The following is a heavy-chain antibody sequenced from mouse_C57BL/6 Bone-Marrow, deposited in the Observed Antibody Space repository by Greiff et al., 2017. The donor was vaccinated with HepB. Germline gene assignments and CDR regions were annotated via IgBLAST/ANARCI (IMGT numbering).Heavy chain of an antibody. CDR3: ARDRTALVAMDY. Sequence: EVMLVESGGGLVKPGGSLKLSCAASGFTFSSYAMSWVRQTPEKRLEWVATISDGGSYTYYPDNVKGRFTISRDNAKNNLYLQMSHLKSEDTAMYYCARDRTALVAMDYWGQGTSVTVSS. CDR2: ISDGGSYT. J-gene: IGHJ4*01. V-gene: IGHV5-4*01. CDR1: GFTFSSYA. D-gene: IGHD3-2*01.